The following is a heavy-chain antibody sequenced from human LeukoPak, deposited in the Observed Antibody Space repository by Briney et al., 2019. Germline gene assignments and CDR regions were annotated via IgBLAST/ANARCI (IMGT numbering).Heavy chain of an antibody. Sequence: GGSLRLSCAVSGFTFSSYWMSWVRQAPGKGLEWVANIKQDGSEKYYVDSVKGRFTISRDSARNSVYLQTNSLRAEDTAVYYCTRMAWRSRPFDYWGQGTLVTVSS. CDR2: IKQDGSEK. D-gene: IGHD2-2*01. CDR3: TRMAWRSRPFDY. J-gene: IGHJ4*02. CDR1: GFTFSSYW. V-gene: IGHV3-7*01.